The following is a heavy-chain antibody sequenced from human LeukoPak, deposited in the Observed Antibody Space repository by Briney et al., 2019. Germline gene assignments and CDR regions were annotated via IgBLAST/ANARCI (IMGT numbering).Heavy chain of an antibody. CDR3: ARAHWSFSLMLYFDY. J-gene: IGHJ4*02. Sequence: SQTLSLTCTVSGGSISSSDYYWSWIRQPPGKGLEWIGYIYYSGSTYYNPSLKSRVTIAVDTSKNQFSLKLSSVTAADTAVYYCARAHWSFSLMLYFDYWGQGTLVTVSS. D-gene: IGHD2-8*01. CDR1: GGSISSSDYY. V-gene: IGHV4-30-4*01. CDR2: IYYSGST.